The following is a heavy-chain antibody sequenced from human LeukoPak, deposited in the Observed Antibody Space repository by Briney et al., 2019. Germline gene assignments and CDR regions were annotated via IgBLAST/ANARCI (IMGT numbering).Heavy chain of an antibody. V-gene: IGHV1-2*06. D-gene: IGHD2-15*01. CDR1: GYTFTGYY. J-gene: IGHJ4*02. CDR3: ARALRGYCSGGSCPNDY. CDR2: INPNSGGT. Sequence: GASVKVSCKASGYTFTGYYMHWVRQAPGQGLKWMGRINPNSGGTNYAQKFQGRVTMTRDTSISTAYMELSRMRSDDTAVYYCARALRGYCSGGSCPNDYWGQGTLVTVSS.